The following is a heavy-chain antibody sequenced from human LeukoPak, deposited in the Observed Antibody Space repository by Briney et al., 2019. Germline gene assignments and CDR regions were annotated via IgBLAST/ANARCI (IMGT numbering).Heavy chain of an antibody. V-gene: IGHV4-39*01. CDR1: GGSISSSSYY. CDR2: IYYSGST. CDR3: ASEEVAAAVHFFDY. J-gene: IGHJ4*02. Sequence: SETLSLTCTVSGGSISSSSYYWGWIRQPPGQGLEWIGSIYYSGSTYYNPSLKSRVTISVDTSNNQFSLKLSSVTAADTAVYYCASEEVAAAVHFFDYWGQGTLVTVSS. D-gene: IGHD6-13*01.